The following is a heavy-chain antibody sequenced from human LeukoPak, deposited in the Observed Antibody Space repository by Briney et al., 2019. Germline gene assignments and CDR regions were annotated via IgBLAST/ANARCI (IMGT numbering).Heavy chain of an antibody. J-gene: IGHJ4*02. CDR3: ARGGDTAMVLN. Sequence: PSETLSLTCAVYGGSFSGYYWSWIRQPPGKGLEWIGEINHSGSTNCNPSLKSRVTMSVDTSKNQFSLKLSSVTAADTAVYYCARGGDTAMVLNWGQGTLVTVSS. CDR2: INHSGST. CDR1: GGSFSGYY. V-gene: IGHV4-34*01. D-gene: IGHD5-18*01.